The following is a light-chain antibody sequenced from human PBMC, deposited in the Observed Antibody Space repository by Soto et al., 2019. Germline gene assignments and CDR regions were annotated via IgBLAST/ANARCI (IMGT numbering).Light chain of an antibody. CDR1: QSVRSN. J-gene: IGKJ1*01. Sequence: EKVMTQSPATLSVSPGERATLSCGASQSVRSNVAWYQQKPGQPPRLLIYDASTRATGIPSRFSGSGSGTEFTLTISSLKSEDFAVYYCQQYDNWPRTFXQGTKVDIK. CDR3: QQYDNWPRT. CDR2: DAS. V-gene: IGKV3-15*01.